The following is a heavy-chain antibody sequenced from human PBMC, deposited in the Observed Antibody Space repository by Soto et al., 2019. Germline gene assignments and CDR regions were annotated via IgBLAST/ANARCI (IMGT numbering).Heavy chain of an antibody. CDR3: ARRPLNSNGAY. J-gene: IGHJ4*02. Sequence: EVQLVESGGDLIQPGGSLRLSCAASGFTVSSNDMSWVRQAPGKGLEWVSLIYSSGSTHYADSVKGRFTISRDKSKNTVHLQMNTLRAEDTAVYYCARRPLNSNGAYWGQGTLVTVSS. V-gene: IGHV3-53*01. CDR1: GFTVSSND. D-gene: IGHD3-22*01. CDR2: IYSSGST.